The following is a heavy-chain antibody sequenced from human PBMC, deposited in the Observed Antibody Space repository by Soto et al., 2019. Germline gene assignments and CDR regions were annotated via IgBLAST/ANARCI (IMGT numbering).Heavy chain of an antibody. Sequence: GGSLRLSCAASGFTFSSYAMSWVRQAPGKGLEWVSAISGSGGSTYYADSVKGRFTISRDNSKNTLYLQMNSLRAEDTAVYYCATEITMIVVVISELEYYFDYWGQGTLVTVSS. V-gene: IGHV3-23*01. J-gene: IGHJ4*02. CDR1: GFTFSSYA. CDR2: ISGSGGST. CDR3: ATEITMIVVVISELEYYFDY. D-gene: IGHD3-22*01.